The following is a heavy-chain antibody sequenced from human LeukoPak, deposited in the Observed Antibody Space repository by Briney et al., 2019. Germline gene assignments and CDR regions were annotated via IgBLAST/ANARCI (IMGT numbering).Heavy chain of an antibody. J-gene: IGHJ4*02. CDR1: GSTFSDYN. V-gene: IGHV3-21*06. CDR3: ARDLIGAAGSSNY. Sequence: GGSLRLSCAASGSTFSDYNMNWVRQAPGKGLVWVSTIDSSGGFIYYADSLKGRFTISRDNAENSLHLQMNSLRAEDTAVYYCARDLIGAAGSSNYWGQGTLVTVSS. D-gene: IGHD6-13*01. CDR2: IDSSGGFI.